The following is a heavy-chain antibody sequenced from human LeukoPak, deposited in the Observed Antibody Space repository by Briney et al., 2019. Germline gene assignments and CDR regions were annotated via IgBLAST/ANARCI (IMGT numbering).Heavy chain of an antibody. CDR1: GFTFSSYS. Sequence: PGGSLRLSCAASGFTFSSYSMNWVRQAPGKGLEWVSSISSSSSYIYYADSVKGRFTISRDNAKNSLYLQMNSLRAEDTAVYYCARDSGWFYYFDYWGQGTLVTVSS. CDR2: ISSSSSYI. J-gene: IGHJ4*02. V-gene: IGHV3-21*01. CDR3: ARDSGWFYYFDY. D-gene: IGHD2-15*01.